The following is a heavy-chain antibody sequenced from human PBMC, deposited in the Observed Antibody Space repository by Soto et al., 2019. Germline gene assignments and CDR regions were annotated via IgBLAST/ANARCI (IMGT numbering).Heavy chain of an antibody. V-gene: IGHV1-69*01. Sequence: QVQLVQSGAEVKKPGSSVKVSCEASGGTFSSYAISWVRQAPGQGLEWMGGIIPIFGTANYAQKFQGRVTITADESTSTAYMELSSLRSEDTAVYYCAILGKYYDSSGFGFDYWGQGTLVTVSS. CDR1: GGTFSSYA. CDR3: AILGKYYDSSGFGFDY. CDR2: IIPIFGTA. D-gene: IGHD3-22*01. J-gene: IGHJ4*02.